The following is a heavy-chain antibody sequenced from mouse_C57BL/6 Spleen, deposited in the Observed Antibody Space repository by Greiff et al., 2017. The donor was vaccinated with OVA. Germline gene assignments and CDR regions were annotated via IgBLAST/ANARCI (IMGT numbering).Heavy chain of an antibody. J-gene: IGHJ2*01. CDR3: TTYWVVY. Sequence: QVHVKQSGAELVRPGASVTLSCKASGYTFTDYEMHWVKQTPVHGLEWIGAIDPETGGTAYNQKFKGKAILTADKSSSTAYMELRSLTSEDSAVYYCTTYWVVYWGQGTTLTVSS. D-gene: IGHD4-1*01. V-gene: IGHV1-15*01. CDR2: IDPETGGT. CDR1: GYTFTDYE.